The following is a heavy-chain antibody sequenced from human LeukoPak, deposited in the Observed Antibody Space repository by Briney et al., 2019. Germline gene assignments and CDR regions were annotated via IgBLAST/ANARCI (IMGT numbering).Heavy chain of an antibody. Sequence: SETLSLTCTVSGGSISSSSYYWGWIRQRPAKGLEWIGSIYYSGSTYYNPSLKSRVTISVDTSKNQFSLKLSSVTAADTAVYYCARHQNYNDRSHAFDIWGQGTMVTVSS. CDR3: ARHQNYNDRSHAFDI. CDR2: IYYSGST. CDR1: GGSISSSSYY. V-gene: IGHV4-39*01. J-gene: IGHJ3*02. D-gene: IGHD3-22*01.